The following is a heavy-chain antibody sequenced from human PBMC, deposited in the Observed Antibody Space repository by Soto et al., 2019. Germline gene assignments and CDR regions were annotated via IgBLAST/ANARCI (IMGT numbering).Heavy chain of an antibody. CDR1: GFTFSSYW. CDR2: IKQDGSEK. V-gene: IGHV3-7*03. Sequence: GGSLRLSCAASGFTFSSYWMSWVRQAPGRGLEWVANIKQDGSEKYYVDSVKGRFTISRDNAKNSLYLQMNSMRAEDTAVYYCAKDSDYYHGMDVWGQGTTVTVSS. CDR3: AKDSDYYHGMDV. J-gene: IGHJ6*02.